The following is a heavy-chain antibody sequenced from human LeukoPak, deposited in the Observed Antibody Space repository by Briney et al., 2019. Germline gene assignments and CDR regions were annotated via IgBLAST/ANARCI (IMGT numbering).Heavy chain of an antibody. CDR3: ANLLSQGYCSSTSCLPFFDY. V-gene: IGHV3-23*01. CDR2: ISGSGGST. D-gene: IGHD2-2*01. J-gene: IGHJ4*02. Sequence: PGGSLRLSCAASGFTFSSYAVSWVRQAPGKGLEWVSAISGSGGSTYYADSVKGRFTISRDNSKNTLYLQMNSLRAEDTAVYYCANLLSQGYCSSTSCLPFFDYWGQGTLVTVSS. CDR1: GFTFSSYA.